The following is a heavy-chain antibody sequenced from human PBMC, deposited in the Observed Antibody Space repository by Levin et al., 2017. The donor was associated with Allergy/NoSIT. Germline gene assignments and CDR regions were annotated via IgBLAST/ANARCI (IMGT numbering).Heavy chain of an antibody. Sequence: SETLSLTCTVSGGSISSSSYYWGWIRQPPGKGLEWIGSIYYSGSTYYNPSLKSRVTISVDTSKNQFSLKLSSVTAADTAVYYCAREERDCGGDCYDWFDPWGQGTLVTVSS. CDR3: AREERDCGGDCYDWFDP. V-gene: IGHV4-39*07. J-gene: IGHJ5*02. CDR1: GGSISSSSYY. D-gene: IGHD2-21*02. CDR2: IYYSGST.